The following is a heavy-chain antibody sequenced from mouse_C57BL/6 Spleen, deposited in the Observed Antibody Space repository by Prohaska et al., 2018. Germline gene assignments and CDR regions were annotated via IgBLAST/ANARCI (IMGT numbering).Heavy chain of an antibody. D-gene: IGHD1-1*01. CDR2: ILPGNGDT. Sequence: QVQLQQSGPELVKPGASVKISCKASGYAFSSSWMNWVKQRTGKGLECIGRILPGNGDTNYNVKVKGKATLTADKSSSTAYLQRSSLTSEDVAIYYFAIVYGIPWGTGVTVTVTS. CDR3: AIVYGIP. CDR1: GYAFSSSW. J-gene: IGHJ1*03. V-gene: IGHV1-82*01.